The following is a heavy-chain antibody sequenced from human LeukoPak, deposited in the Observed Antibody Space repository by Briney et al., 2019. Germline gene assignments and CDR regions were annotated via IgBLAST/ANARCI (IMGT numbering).Heavy chain of an antibody. CDR3: ARERVSDRIIDY. CDR2: IIPILGIA. V-gene: IGHV1-69*04. Sequence: ASVKVSCKASGGTFSSYAISWVRQAPGQGLEWMGRIIPILGIANYAQKFQGRVTITADKSTSTAYMELSSLRSEDTAVYYCARERVSDRIIDYWGQGTLVTVSS. J-gene: IGHJ4*02. CDR1: GGTFSSYA.